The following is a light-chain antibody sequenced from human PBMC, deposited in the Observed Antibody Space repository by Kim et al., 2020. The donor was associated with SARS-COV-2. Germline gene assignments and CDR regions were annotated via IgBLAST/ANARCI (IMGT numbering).Light chain of an antibody. V-gene: IGKV1-5*03. CDR3: QQYNSYPPT. J-gene: IGKJ3*01. CDR2: KAS. CDR1: QSISSW. Sequence: DIQMTQSPSTLSASVGDRVTITCRDSQSISSWLAWYQQKPGKAPKLLIYKASSLESGVPSRFSGSGSGTEFTLTISSLQPDEFATYYCQQYNSYPPTFGPRTKVDI.